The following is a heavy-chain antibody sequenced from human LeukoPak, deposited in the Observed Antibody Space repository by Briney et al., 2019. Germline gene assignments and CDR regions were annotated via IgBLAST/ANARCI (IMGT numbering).Heavy chain of an antibody. CDR3: AKLVQVAGTFDY. V-gene: IGHV3-30*18. Sequence: GGSLRLSCVASGFSLSGYWMYWVRQAPGKGLEWVAVISYDGSNKYYADSVKGRFTISRDNSKNTLYLQMNSLRAEDTAVYYCAKLVQVAGTFDYWGQGTLVTVSS. CDR1: GFSLSGYW. J-gene: IGHJ4*02. D-gene: IGHD6-19*01. CDR2: ISYDGSNK.